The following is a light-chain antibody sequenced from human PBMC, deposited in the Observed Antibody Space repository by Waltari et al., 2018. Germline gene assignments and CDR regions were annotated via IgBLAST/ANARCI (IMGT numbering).Light chain of an antibody. J-gene: IGKJ3*01. CDR3: HQYYNIPFT. CDR1: QSVLYSSNNKNY. CDR2: WAS. Sequence: DIVMTQSPDSLAVSLGERATINCKSSQSVLYSSNNKNYLAWYQQKPGQPPKLLIYWASTRESGVPDRLSGSGSGTDFTLTISSLQAEDVAVYYCHQYYNIPFTFGPGTKVDIE. V-gene: IGKV4-1*01.